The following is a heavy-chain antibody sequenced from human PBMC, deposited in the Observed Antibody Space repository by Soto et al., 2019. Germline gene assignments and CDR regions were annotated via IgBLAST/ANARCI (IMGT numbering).Heavy chain of an antibody. CDR1: GFTFSSYW. D-gene: IGHD3-9*01. Sequence: GGSLRLSCAASGFTFSSYWMSWVRQAPGKGLEWVANIKQDGSEKYYVDSVKGRFTISRDNAKNSLYLQMNSLRAEDTAVYYCARDRRSLRYFDWPFYYPWGQGTLVTAPQ. CDR3: ARDRRSLRYFDWPFYYP. V-gene: IGHV3-7*01. J-gene: IGHJ5*02. CDR2: IKQDGSEK.